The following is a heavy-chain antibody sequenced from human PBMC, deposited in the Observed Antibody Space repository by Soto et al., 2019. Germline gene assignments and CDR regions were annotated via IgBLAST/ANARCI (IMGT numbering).Heavy chain of an antibody. CDR3: AKKYGDYTYYYYYMDV. CDR2: ISGSGGST. J-gene: IGHJ6*03. CDR1: GFTCSSYA. V-gene: IGHV3-23*01. Sequence: TGGSLRLSCAASGFTCSSYAMSRVRQAPGKGLEWVSAISGSGGSTYYADSVKGRFTISRDNSKNTLYLQMNSLRAEDTAVYYCAKKYGDYTYYYYYMDVWGKGTTVNVSS. D-gene: IGHD4-17*01.